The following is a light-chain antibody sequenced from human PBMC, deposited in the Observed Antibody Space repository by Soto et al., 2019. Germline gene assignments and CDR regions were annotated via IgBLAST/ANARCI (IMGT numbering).Light chain of an antibody. CDR3: QQYNSYAFT. V-gene: IGKV1-16*02. Sequence: EIQLTQSPSSLSASVGDRVTITCRASQGFSNYLAWFQQKPGQAPKSLIYAASRLESGVPSKFSGSGSGTDFTLSIRSLQAEDVATYYRQQYNSYAFTFGQGTQLEIK. CDR2: AAS. J-gene: IGKJ2*01. CDR1: QGFSNY.